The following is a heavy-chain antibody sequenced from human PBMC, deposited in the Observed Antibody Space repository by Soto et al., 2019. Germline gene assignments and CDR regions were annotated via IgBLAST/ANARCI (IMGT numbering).Heavy chain of an antibody. CDR1: GFTFSSYW. V-gene: IGHV3-74*01. J-gene: IGHJ3*02. CDR2: INTDGSST. CDR3: ATAEALTI. Sequence: EVQLVESGGGLVQPGGSLRLSCAASGFTFSSYWMHWVRQAPGRGLVWVSRINTDGSSTTYADSVKGRFTISRDNAKNTLYLQMHSLRAEDTAVYYCATAEALTIWGQGTMVTVSS.